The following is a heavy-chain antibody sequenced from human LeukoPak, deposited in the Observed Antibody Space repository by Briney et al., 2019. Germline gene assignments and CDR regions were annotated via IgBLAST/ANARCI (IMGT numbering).Heavy chain of an antibody. V-gene: IGHV4-39*07. CDR2: IYYSGST. CDR1: GGSISSSSYY. CDR3: ARPKARFRGSNCSDP. Sequence: SETLSLTCTVSGGSISSSSYYWGWIRQPPGKGLEWIGSIYYSGSTYYNPSLKSRVTISVDTSKNQFSLNLSSVTAADTAVYSWARPKARFRGSNCSDPWGQGTLVTVPS. D-gene: IGHD3-10*01. J-gene: IGHJ5*02.